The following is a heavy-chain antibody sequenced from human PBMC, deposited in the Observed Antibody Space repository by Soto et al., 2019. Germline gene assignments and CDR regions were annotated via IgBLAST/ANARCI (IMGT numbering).Heavy chain of an antibody. J-gene: IGHJ4*02. V-gene: IGHV5-51*01. Sequence: GESLKISCQGSGYSFTSYCIGWVRQMPVKGLEWMGIIYPGDSDTKYSPSFQGQVTISADKSISTTYLQWSSLKASDTAIYYCARLKLDLPWDYFDYWGQGSLVTVSS. CDR3: ARLKLDLPWDYFDY. CDR1: GYSFTSYC. D-gene: IGHD3-3*01. CDR2: IYPGDSDT.